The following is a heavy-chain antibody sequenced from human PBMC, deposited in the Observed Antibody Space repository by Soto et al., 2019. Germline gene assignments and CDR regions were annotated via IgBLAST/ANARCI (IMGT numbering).Heavy chain of an antibody. V-gene: IGHV1-69*13. CDR1: GGTFSSYA. CDR2: IIPIFGTA. CDR3: ARDSRYYYDSSGYGPYAFDI. Sequence: ASVKVSCKXSGGTFSSYAISWVRQAPGQGLEWMGGIIPIFGTANYAQKFQGRVTITADESTSTAYMELSSLRSEDTAVYYCARDSRYYYDSSGYGPYAFDIWGQGTMVTVSS. D-gene: IGHD3-22*01. J-gene: IGHJ3*02.